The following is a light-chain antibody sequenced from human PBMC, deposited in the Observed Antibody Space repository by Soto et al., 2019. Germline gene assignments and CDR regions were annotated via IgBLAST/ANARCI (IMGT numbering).Light chain of an antibody. CDR2: EVN. CDR1: SSDVGGYNY. V-gene: IGLV2-8*01. CDR3: SSYAGRILRV. Sequence: QSALTQPPSASGSPGQSVTISCTGTSSDVGGYNYVSWYQQHPGKAPKLMIYEVNKRPSGVPDRFSGSKSGNTASLTVSGLQAEDEADYYCSSYAGRILRVFGTGTKVTVL. J-gene: IGLJ1*01.